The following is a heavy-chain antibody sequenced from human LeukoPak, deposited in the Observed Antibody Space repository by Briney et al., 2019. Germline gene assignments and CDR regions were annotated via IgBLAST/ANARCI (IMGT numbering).Heavy chain of an antibody. Sequence: PGGSLRLSCAASGFTFSYYAMTWVRQAPGNGLEYVSTITGSGGRTYYADSVKGRFTISRDNSNNTLALQMNSLRAEDTAVYYCAKQGVRGVLIVASSGGMDVWGQGTTVTVSS. CDR1: GFTFSYYA. D-gene: IGHD3-10*01. J-gene: IGHJ6*02. CDR2: ITGSGGRT. V-gene: IGHV3-23*01. CDR3: AKQGVRGVLIVASSGGMDV.